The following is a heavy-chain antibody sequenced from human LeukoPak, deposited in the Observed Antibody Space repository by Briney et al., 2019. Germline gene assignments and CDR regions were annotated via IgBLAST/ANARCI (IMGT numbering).Heavy chain of an antibody. CDR1: GYTFTGYY. V-gene: IGHV1-2*02. J-gene: IGHJ3*02. Sequence: ASMKVSCKASGYTFTGYYMHWVRQAPGQGLEWMGWINPNSGGTNYAQKFQGRVTMTRDTSISTAYMELSRLRSDDTAVYYCARAFYYYDSSGLGAFDIWGQGTMVTVSS. CDR3: ARAFYYYDSSGLGAFDI. CDR2: INPNSGGT. D-gene: IGHD3-22*01.